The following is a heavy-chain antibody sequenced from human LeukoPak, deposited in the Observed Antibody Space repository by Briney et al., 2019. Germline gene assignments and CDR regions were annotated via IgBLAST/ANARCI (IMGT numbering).Heavy chain of an antibody. CDR3: AKSGYNRFDY. V-gene: IGHV3-9*01. CDR2: ISWNSGSI. Sequence: GRSLRLSCAASGFTFDDYAMHWVRQAPGKALEWVSSISWNSGSIGYADSVKGRFAISRDNAKNSLYLQMNSLRAEDTAVYYCAKSGYNRFDYWGQGTLVTVSS. CDR1: GFTFDDYA. J-gene: IGHJ4*02. D-gene: IGHD5-24*01.